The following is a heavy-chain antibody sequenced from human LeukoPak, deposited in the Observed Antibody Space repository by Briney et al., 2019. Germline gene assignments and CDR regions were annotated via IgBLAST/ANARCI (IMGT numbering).Heavy chain of an antibody. CDR2: VNTNTGNP. V-gene: IGHV7-4-1*02. J-gene: IGHJ4*02. Sequence: ASVKVSCKASGYTFTNYAMNWVRQAPGQGLEWMGWVNTNTGNPTYAQGFTGRFVFSLDTSVSTAYLQISSLKAEDTAVYYCARVLSCSGGSCSYYFDYWGQGTLVTVSS. D-gene: IGHD2-15*01. CDR1: GYTFTNYA. CDR3: ARVLSCSGGSCSYYFDY.